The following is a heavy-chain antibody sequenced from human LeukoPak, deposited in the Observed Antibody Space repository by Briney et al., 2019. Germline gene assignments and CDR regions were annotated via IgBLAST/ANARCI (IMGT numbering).Heavy chain of an antibody. Sequence: SETPSLTCTVSGGSISSGGYYWSWIRQHPGKGLEWIGYIYYSGSTNYNPSLKSRVTISVDTSKNQFSLKLSSVTAADTAVYYCARPSYYYDSSGYYSYYFDYWGQGTLVTVSS. V-gene: IGHV4-31*03. CDR1: GGSISSGGYY. CDR2: IYYSGST. J-gene: IGHJ4*02. CDR3: ARPSYYYDSSGYYSYYFDY. D-gene: IGHD3-22*01.